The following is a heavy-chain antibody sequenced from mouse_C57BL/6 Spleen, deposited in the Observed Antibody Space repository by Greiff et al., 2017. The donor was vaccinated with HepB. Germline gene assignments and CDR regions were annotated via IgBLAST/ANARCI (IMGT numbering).Heavy chain of an antibody. J-gene: IGHJ1*03. Sequence: EVKLMESGGGLVKPGGSLKLSCAASGFTFSDYGMHWVRQAPEKGLEWVAYISSGSSTIYYADTVKGRFTISRDNAKNTLFLQMTSLRSEDTAMYYCARGIYYYGSSYVDWYFDVWGTGTTVTVSS. CDR1: GFTFSDYG. V-gene: IGHV5-17*01. D-gene: IGHD1-1*01. CDR2: ISSGSSTI. CDR3: ARGIYYYGSSYVDWYFDV.